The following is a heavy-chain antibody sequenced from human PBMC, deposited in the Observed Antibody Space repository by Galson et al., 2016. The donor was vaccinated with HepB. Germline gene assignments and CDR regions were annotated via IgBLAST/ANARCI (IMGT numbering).Heavy chain of an antibody. CDR1: GASINSSNW. J-gene: IGHJ5*01. D-gene: IGHD2-2*01. Sequence: SETLSLTCAVSGASINSSNWWTWVRQAPEKGLEWIGEIYHTGTSNNNPSLLSRFSMSIDNSRNHFSLNLNSVTAADTAVYYCARASVVPGARMVFDSWGQGTLVAVSS. CDR3: ARASVVPGARMVFDS. CDR2: IYHTGTS. V-gene: IGHV4-4*02.